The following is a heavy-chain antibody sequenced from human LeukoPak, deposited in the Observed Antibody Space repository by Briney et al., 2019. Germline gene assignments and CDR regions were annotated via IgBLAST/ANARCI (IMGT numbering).Heavy chain of an antibody. CDR2: ITSSSSYT. CDR3: ARAQSGSYLGNWFDP. V-gene: IGHV3-21*01. J-gene: IGHJ5*02. CDR1: GITFSNYN. D-gene: IGHD1-26*01. Sequence: GGSLRLSCAAPGITFSNYNMNWVRQAPGKGLEWISSITSSSSYTFYADSVKGRFTISRDNAKNSLYLQMNSLRVEDTAIYYCARAQSGSYLGNWFDPWGQGTLVTVSS.